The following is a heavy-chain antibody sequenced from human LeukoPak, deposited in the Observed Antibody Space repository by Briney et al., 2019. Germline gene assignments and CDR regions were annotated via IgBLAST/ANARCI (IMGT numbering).Heavy chain of an antibody. Sequence: GGSLRLSCAASGFTFSSYGMHWVRQAPGKGLEWVAFIRYDGSNKYYADSVKGRFTISRDNSKNTLYLQMNSLRAEDTAVYYCARAGFTFSDYFGSFFDYWGQGTLVTVSS. J-gene: IGHJ4*02. CDR2: IRYDGSNK. CDR1: GFTFSSYG. D-gene: IGHD3-10*01. V-gene: IGHV3-30*02. CDR3: ARAGFTFSDYFGSFFDY.